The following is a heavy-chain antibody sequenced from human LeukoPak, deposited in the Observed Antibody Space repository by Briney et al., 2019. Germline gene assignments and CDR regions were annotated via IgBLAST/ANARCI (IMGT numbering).Heavy chain of an antibody. V-gene: IGHV4-34*01. CDR2: INHSGIT. CDR3: ARGKFDYGDYRFYYYYMDV. Sequence: SETLSLTCAVYGGPFRGYYWTWIRQPPGKGLEWIGEINHSGITNYNPSLKSRVTMSVDTFNHHFSLKLNSVTAADTSVYYCARGKFDYGDYRFYYYYMDVWGEGTTVTVSS. D-gene: IGHD4-17*01. CDR1: GGPFRGYY. J-gene: IGHJ6*03.